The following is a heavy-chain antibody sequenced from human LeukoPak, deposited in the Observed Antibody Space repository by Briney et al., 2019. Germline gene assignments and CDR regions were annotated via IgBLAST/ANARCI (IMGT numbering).Heavy chain of an antibody. J-gene: IGHJ6*03. D-gene: IGHD6-13*01. CDR2: INHSGST. CDR3: AVWGGGSSWESDYYYYYYMDV. Sequence: SETLSLTCAVYGGSFSGYYWSWIRQPPGKGLEWIGEINHSGSTNYNPSLKSRVTISVDTSKNQFSLKLSSVTAADTAVYYCAVWGGGSSWESDYYYYYYMDVWGKGTTVTVSS. V-gene: IGHV4-34*01. CDR1: GGSFSGYY.